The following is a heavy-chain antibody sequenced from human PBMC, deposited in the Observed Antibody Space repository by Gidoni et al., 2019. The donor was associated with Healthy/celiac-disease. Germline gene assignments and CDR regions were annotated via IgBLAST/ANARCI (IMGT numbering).Heavy chain of an antibody. V-gene: IGHV3-23*01. CDR2: ISGSCGST. CDR1: GFTFSSYA. J-gene: IGHJ4*02. CDR3: AKAEYYDSSGYYYFGIVDY. D-gene: IGHD3-22*01. Sequence: EVQLLESGGGVVQPGGSLRLSCAASGFTFSSYAMSWVRQAPGKGLEWVSAISGSCGSTYYADSVKGRFTISRDNSKNTLYLQMNSLRAEDTAVYYCAKAEYYDSSGYYYFGIVDYWGQGTLVTVSS.